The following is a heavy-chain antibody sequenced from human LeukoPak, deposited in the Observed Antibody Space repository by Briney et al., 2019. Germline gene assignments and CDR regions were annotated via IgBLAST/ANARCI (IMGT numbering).Heavy chain of an antibody. CDR2: INHSGST. J-gene: IGHJ3*02. Sequence: PSETLSLTCAVYGGSFSGYYWSWIRQPPGKGLEWIGEINHSGSTNYNPSLKSRVTISVDTSKNQFSLKLSSVTAADTAVYYCARGERVSFDDAFDIWGQGTMVTVSS. CDR3: ARGERVSFDDAFDI. V-gene: IGHV4-34*01. D-gene: IGHD1-26*01. CDR1: GGSFSGYY.